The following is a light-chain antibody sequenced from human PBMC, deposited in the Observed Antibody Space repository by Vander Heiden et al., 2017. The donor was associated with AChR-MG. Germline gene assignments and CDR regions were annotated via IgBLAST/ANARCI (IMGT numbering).Light chain of an antibody. J-gene: IGLJ3*02. CDR1: SSDVGGYNY. CDR3: SSYTSSSTRV. V-gene: IGLV2-14*03. CDR2: DVT. Sequence: SALTQPASVSGSPLPSVTISCTGTSSDVGGYNYVSWYQQHPGKAPKLMIYDVTNRPSGVSNRFSGSKSGNTASLTISGLQAEDEADYYCSSYTSSSTRVFGGGTKLTVL.